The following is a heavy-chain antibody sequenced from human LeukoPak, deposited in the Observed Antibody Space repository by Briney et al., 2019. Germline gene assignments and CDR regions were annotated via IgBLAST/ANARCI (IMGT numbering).Heavy chain of an antibody. CDR3: ARHGYAIDY. J-gene: IGHJ4*02. D-gene: IGHD3-16*01. CDR2: MYPGDSDT. CDR1: GXXFANXW. V-gene: IGHV5-51*01. Sequence: GEXXKXSCKXSGXXFANXWXGWVRQMPGKGLEWMGIMYPGDSDTRYSPSFQGQVTISADKSITTVYLQWSSLKASDTAMYYCARHGYAIDYWGQGTLVTVSS.